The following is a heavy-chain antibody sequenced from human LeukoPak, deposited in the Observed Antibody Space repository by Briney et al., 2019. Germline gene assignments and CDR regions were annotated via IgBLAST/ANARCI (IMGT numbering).Heavy chain of an antibody. D-gene: IGHD3-10*01. V-gene: IGHV1-2*02. CDR2: INPNSGGT. CDR1: GYTFTSYA. CDR3: ARDQYYYGSGSYLSYYFDY. J-gene: IGHJ4*02. Sequence: ASVKVSCKASGYTFTSYAMNWVRQAPGQGLEWMGWINPNSGGTNYAQKFQGRVTMTRDTSISTAYMELSRLRSDDTAVYYCARDQYYYGSGSYLSYYFDYWGQGTLVTVSS.